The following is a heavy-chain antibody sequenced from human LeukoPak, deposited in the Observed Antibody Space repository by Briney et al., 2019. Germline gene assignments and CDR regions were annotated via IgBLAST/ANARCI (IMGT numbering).Heavy chain of an antibody. Sequence: PSETLSLTCTVSGGSIRSGYYWGSIRQPPGKGLGWIGSIYHSGSTYYNPSLKSRVTISVDTSKNQFSLKLSSVTAADTAVYYCARLGSSGWYSIPPYYYYYMDVWGKGTTVTVSS. V-gene: IGHV4-38-2*02. CDR3: ARLGSSGWYSIPPYYYYYMDV. D-gene: IGHD6-19*01. J-gene: IGHJ6*03. CDR1: GGSIRSGYY. CDR2: IYHSGST.